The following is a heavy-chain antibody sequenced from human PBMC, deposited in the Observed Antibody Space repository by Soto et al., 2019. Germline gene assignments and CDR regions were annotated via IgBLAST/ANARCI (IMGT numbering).Heavy chain of an antibody. D-gene: IGHD4-17*01. J-gene: IGHJ6*02. CDR1: GYTFTGYY. CDR2: INPNSGGT. V-gene: IGHV1-2*04. CDR3: ARDYGDYVNYYGMDV. Sequence: QVQLVQSGAEVKKPGASVKVSCKASGYTFTGYYMHWVRQAPGQGLEWMGWINPNSGGTNYAQKFQGWVTMTRDTSISTAYMELSRLRSDDTAVYYCARDYGDYVNYYGMDVWGQGTTVTVSS.